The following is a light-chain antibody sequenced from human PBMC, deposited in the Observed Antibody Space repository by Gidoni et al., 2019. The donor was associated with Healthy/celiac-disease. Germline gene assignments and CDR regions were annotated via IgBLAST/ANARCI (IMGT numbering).Light chain of an antibody. CDR1: QGISSY. V-gene: IGKV1-8*01. J-gene: IGKJ1*01. Sequence: AIRMTQSPSSFSASTGDRVTITCRASQGISSYLAWYQQKPGKAPKLLRYAASTLQSGVPSRFSGSGSGTDFTLTISCLQSEDFATYYCQQYDSYPRTFGQGTKVEIK. CDR2: AAS. CDR3: QQYDSYPRT.